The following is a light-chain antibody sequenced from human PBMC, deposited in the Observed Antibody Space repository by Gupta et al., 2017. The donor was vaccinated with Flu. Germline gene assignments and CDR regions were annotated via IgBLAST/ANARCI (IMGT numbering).Light chain of an antibody. CDR3: ASFTSSSTLL. Sequence: TYNDSGSYKFVSWYQQHSGKPPKLIIYEISGRPSGVADLSAGYYSGNTASLTISGLHADDEALYYCASFTSSSTLLFGGGTKLTV. V-gene: IGLV2-14*03. CDR1: YNDSGSYKF. J-gene: IGLJ2*01. CDR2: EIS.